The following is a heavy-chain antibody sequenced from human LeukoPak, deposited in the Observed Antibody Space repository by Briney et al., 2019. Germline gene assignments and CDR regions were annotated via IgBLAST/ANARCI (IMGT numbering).Heavy chain of an antibody. CDR3: ARDRGGVQLGY. CDR2: IKQDGSET. V-gene: IGHV3-7*01. CDR1: GFTLSSYW. J-gene: IGHJ4*02. Sequence: GGSLRLSCAASGFTLSSYWMSWVRQAPGKGLEWVANIKQDGSETSHVDSVKGRFTSSRDNPKNSLYLQMNSLRAEDTAVYYCARDRGGVQLGYWGQGTLVTVSS. D-gene: IGHD1-1*01.